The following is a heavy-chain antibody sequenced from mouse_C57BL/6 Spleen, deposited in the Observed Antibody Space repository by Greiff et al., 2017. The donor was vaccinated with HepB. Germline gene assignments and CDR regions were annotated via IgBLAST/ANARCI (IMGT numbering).Heavy chain of an antibody. D-gene: IGHD2-1*01. CDR2: ISDGGSYT. CDR1: GFTFSSYA. CDR3: ARFYYGNGYYFDY. V-gene: IGHV5-4*03. Sequence: DVMLVESGGGLVKPGGSLKLSCAASGFTFSSYAMSWVRQTPEKRLEWVATISDGGSYTYYPDNVKGRFTISRDNAKNNLYLQMSHLKSEDTAMYYCARFYYGNGYYFDYWGQGTTLTVSS. J-gene: IGHJ2*01.